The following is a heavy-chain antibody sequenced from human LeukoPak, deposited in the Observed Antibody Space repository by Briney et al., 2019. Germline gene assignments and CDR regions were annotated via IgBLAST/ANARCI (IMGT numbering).Heavy chain of an antibody. Sequence: GGSLRLSCAASGFTVSGNYMSWVRQAPGKGLEWVSVIYSGGSTYYADSVKGRFTISRDNSKNTLYLQMNSLRAEDTAVYYCATVTAALYYYGMDVWGQGTTVTVSS. D-gene: IGHD2-21*02. CDR1: GFTVSGNY. CDR3: ATVTAALYYYGMDV. V-gene: IGHV3-66*02. CDR2: IYSGGST. J-gene: IGHJ6*02.